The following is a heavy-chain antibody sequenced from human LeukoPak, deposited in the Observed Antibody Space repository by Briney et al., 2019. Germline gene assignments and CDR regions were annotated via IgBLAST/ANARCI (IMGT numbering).Heavy chain of an antibody. V-gene: IGHV1-8*01. CDR3: ARGGGAASSLYYYGMDV. J-gene: IGHJ6*02. CDR2: MNPNSGNT. CDR1: GYTFTSYD. Sequence: WASVKLSCKASGYTFTSYDINWVRQATGQGLEWMGWMNPNSGNTGYAQKFQGRVTMTRNTSISTAYMQLSSLRAEDTAVYYCARGGGAASSLYYYGMDVWGQGTTVTVSS. D-gene: IGHD1-26*01.